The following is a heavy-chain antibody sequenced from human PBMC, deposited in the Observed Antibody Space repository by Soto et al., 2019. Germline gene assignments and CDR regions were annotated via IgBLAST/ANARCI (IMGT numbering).Heavy chain of an antibody. CDR2: IYYSGST. D-gene: IGHD1-1*01. CDR1: GGSISSPTYY. J-gene: IGHJ4*02. Sequence: SETLSLTCSVSGGSISSPTYYWGWIRQPPGKGLEWIGSIYYSGSTYYSPSLKSRVTISVGTSKNQFSLKVSSVTAADTAVYYCARIPRITTCRRDYWGQGTLVTVSS. CDR3: ARIPRITTCRRDY. V-gene: IGHV4-39*01.